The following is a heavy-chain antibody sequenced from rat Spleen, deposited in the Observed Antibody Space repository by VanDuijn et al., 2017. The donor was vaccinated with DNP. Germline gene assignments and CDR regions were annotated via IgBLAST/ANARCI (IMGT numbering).Heavy chain of an antibody. CDR2: ISYEGSST. D-gene: IGHD1-6*01. CDR1: GFTFSDSH. J-gene: IGHJ3*01. Sequence: EVQLVESGGGLVQPGRSLKLSCAASGFTFSDSHMAWVRQAPKKGLEWVASISYEGSSTYYRGSVKGRFTISRDNAKSTLYLQMNSLRSEDTATYYCTRHSNFMDWFVYWGQGTLVTVSS. V-gene: IGHV5-22*01. CDR3: TRHSNFMDWFVY.